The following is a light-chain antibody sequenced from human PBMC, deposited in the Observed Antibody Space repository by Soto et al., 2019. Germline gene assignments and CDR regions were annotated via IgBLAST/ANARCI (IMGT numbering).Light chain of an antibody. CDR2: GAS. CDR3: QQRNSWPPTFT. CDR1: QSVSSY. V-gene: IGKV3-11*01. Sequence: EIVMTQSPATLSVSPGERATLSCRASQSVSSYLAWYQQKPGQAPRPLIYGASTRATGIPARFSGSGSGTDFTLTISSLEPEDFAVYYCQQRNSWPPTFTFGQGTRLE. J-gene: IGKJ5*01.